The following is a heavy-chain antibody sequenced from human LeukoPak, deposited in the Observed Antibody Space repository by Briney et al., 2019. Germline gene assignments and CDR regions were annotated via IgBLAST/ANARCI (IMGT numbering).Heavy chain of an antibody. V-gene: IGHV3-73*01. D-gene: IGHD3-16*01. CDR3: TRLGGGGDY. CDR1: GFTLRGSA. J-gene: IGHJ4*02. Sequence: GGSLRLSCAASGFTLRGSAMHWVRQASAKGLEWVGRIRSKANRYATAYAASVKGRFTISRDESKNTAYVQVHSLKTEDTAVYYCTRLGGGGDYWGQGALVTVSS. CDR2: IRSKANRYAT.